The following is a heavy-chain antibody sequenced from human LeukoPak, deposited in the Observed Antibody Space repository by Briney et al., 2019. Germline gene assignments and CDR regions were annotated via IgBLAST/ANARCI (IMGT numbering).Heavy chain of an antibody. D-gene: IGHD5-18*01. V-gene: IGHV4-61*02. CDR3: ARARIRHTAMVPGRFRGNYFDY. CDR1: GGSISSGTHY. J-gene: IGHJ4*02. CDR2: IYTSGST. Sequence: SETLSLTCTVSGGSISSGTHYWSWIRQPAGKGLEWIGRIYTSGSTNYNPSLKSRVTISVDTSKNQFSLKLSSVTAADTAVYYCARARIRHTAMVPGRFRGNYFDYWGQGTLVTVSS.